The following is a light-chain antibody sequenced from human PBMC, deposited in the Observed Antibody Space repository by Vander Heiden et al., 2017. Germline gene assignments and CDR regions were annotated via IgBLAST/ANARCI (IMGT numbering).Light chain of an antibody. J-gene: IGKJ1*01. V-gene: IGKV1-5*01. Sequence: DIQMTQSPPTLSASVGDRVTIACRASQSICSWLAWYQPKPGNDPKLLLYDDCSLESAVPSRVSGSGSGTEFTLTISSMQPHAFETYYCQQYNSYSPPWTFGQGTKVEIK. CDR3: QQYNSYSPPWT. CDR2: DDC. CDR1: QSICSW.